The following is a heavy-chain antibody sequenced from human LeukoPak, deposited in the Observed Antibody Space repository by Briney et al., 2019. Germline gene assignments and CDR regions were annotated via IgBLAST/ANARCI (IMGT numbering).Heavy chain of an antibody. CDR1: GYTFTDYW. V-gene: IGHV5-51*01. J-gene: IGHJ4*02. D-gene: IGHD1-14*01. CDR3: ARRSEPHDY. Sequence: GGSLRLSCKGSGYTFTDYWLGWVRQMPGKGLEWMGIIYPGDSDTRYSPSFQGQVTISADKSISTAYLQWSSLKASDTAMYYCARRSEPHDYWGQGTLVTVSS. CDR2: IYPGDSDT.